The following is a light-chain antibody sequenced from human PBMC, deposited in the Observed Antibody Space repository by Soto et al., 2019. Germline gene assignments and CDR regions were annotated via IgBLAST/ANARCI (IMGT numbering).Light chain of an antibody. CDR2: EVS. V-gene: IGLV2-14*01. Sequence: QSALTQPASVSGSPGQSITISCTGTSTDVGGYNYVSWYQHHPGKAPKLIICEVSNRPSGVSNRFSGSKSGNTASLTISGLQAEDEADYYCSSYTRSNTLVVFGGGTKLTVL. J-gene: IGLJ2*01. CDR3: SSYTRSNTLVV. CDR1: STDVGGYNY.